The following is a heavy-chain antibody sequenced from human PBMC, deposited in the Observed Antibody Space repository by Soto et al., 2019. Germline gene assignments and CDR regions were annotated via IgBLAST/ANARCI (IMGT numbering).Heavy chain of an antibody. V-gene: IGHV3-48*03. J-gene: IGHJ4*02. CDR2: ISSSGSTI. Sequence: GGSLRLSCAASGFTFSSYEMNWVRQAPGKGLEWVSYISSSGSTIYYADSVKGRFTISRDNAKNSLYLQMNSLRAEDTAVYYCARVGDSGSYLYWGQGTLVTVSS. CDR3: ARVGDSGSYLY. D-gene: IGHD1-26*01. CDR1: GFTFSSYE.